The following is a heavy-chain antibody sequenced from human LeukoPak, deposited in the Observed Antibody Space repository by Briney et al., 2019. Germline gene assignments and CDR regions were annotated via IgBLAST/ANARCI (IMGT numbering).Heavy chain of an antibody. CDR2: IYTSGTT. Sequence: SETLSLTCTVSGGSISSENYYWSWIRQSAGKGLEWIGRIYTSGTTNYNPSLKSRVTISVDTSKKFSSLKSQFSLRLNSVTAADTAVYYCARIRYNYGSVDVWGKGTSVTISS. D-gene: IGHD3-16*01. J-gene: IGHJ6*04. V-gene: IGHV4-61*02. CDR3: ARIRYNYGSVDV. CDR1: GGSISSENYY.